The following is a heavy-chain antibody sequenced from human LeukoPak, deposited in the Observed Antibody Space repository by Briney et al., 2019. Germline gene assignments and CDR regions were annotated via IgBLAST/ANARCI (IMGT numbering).Heavy chain of an antibody. D-gene: IGHD1-1*01. CDR1: GFTYSSYW. CDR2: IKRDGSEK. V-gene: IGHV3-7*05. J-gene: IGHJ4*02. CDR3: VRDFSRTRLERPFDF. Sequence: GGSLRLSCAASGFTYSSYWMTWVRQAPGKGLEWVANIKRDGSEKYYVDSVKGRFTISRDDAKNSLYLQMSSLRAEDTAVYYCVRDFSRTRLERPFDFWGQGTLVTVSS.